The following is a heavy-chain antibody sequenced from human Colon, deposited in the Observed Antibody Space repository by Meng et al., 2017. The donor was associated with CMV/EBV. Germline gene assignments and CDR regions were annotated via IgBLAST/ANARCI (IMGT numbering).Heavy chain of an antibody. J-gene: IGHJ6*02. CDR1: GYSFTTYG. CDR3: ARGIGDHVYYGMDV. CDR2: IIPISDVT. V-gene: IGHV1-69*05. D-gene: IGHD3-3*01. Sequence: SVKVSCKASGYSFTTYGISWVRQAPGQGLEWMGGIIPISDVTNYAQKFQGRLTITTDESSSTAYMELSSLRSEDTAVYYCARGIGDHVYYGMDVWGQGTTVTVSS.